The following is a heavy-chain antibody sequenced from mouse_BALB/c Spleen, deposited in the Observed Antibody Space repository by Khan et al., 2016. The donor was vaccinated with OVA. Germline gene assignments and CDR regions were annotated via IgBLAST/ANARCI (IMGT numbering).Heavy chain of an antibody. Sequence: EVELVESGGGLVQPGGSLKLSCATTGFSFSDYYLYRVRQPPEKRQEWVAYISHGGGSTYYSDTVQGRFTIPRDTAKHTLYLQMSRVKSEDEAVYECARHDYDGSAYWGQGTLVTVSA. D-gene: IGHD2-4*01. CDR2: ISHGGGST. CDR3: ARHDYDGSAY. V-gene: IGHV5-12*02. J-gene: IGHJ3*01. CDR1: GFSFSDYY.